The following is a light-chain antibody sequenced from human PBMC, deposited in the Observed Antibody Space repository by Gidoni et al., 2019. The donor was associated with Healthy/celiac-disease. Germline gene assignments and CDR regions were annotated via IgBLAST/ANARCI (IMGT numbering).Light chain of an antibody. CDR3: QQRSNWLT. J-gene: IGKJ4*01. Sequence: EIVLTQSPATLSLSHGERATLSCRASQSVSRYLAWYQQKPGQAPRRLIYDASNRATGLPARFSGSGARTAFTPTISSLEPEDLAVYYCQQRSNWLTFGGGTKVEIK. CDR1: QSVSRY. V-gene: IGKV3-11*01. CDR2: DAS.